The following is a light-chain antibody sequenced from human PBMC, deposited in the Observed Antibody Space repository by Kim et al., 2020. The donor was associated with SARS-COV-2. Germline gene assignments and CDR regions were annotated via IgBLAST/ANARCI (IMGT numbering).Light chain of an antibody. CDR3: QSYDSSLSVL. V-gene: IGLV1-40*01. CDR2: GNS. Sequence: GLRVTSPGTGSSSNIGAGYALLCYQQLPGTAPKLLIYGNSNPPSGVPDRFSGSKSCTSASLANTGLQAEDEADYYCQSYDSSLSVLFGGGTQLTVL. CDR1: SSNIGAGYA. J-gene: IGLJ2*01.